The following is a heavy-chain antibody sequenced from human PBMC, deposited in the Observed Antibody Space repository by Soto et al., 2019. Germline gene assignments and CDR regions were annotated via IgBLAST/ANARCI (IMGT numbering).Heavy chain of an antibody. Sequence: QLQLQESGSGLVKPSQTLSLTCAVSGGSISSGGYSWSWIRQPPGKGLEWIGYIYHSGSTYYNPSLKSRVTISVDRSKNQFSLKLSSVTAADTAVYYCARETVLAAAGSPNVHYYYGMDVWGQGTTVTVSS. J-gene: IGHJ6*02. CDR1: GGSISSGGYS. D-gene: IGHD6-13*01. CDR3: ARETVLAAAGSPNVHYYYGMDV. V-gene: IGHV4-30-2*01. CDR2: IYHSGST.